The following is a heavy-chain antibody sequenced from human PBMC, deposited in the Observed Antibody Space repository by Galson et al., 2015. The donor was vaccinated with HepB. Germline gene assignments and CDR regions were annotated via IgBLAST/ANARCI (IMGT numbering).Heavy chain of an antibody. CDR3: AREGGWELHPLGFDY. V-gene: IGHV3-30*04. CDR1: GFTFSSYA. CDR2: ISYDGSNK. J-gene: IGHJ4*02. Sequence: SLRLSCAASGFTFSSYAMHWVRQAPGKGLEWVAVISYDGSNKYYADSVKGRFTISRDNSKNTLYLQMNSLRAEDTAVYYCAREGGWELHPLGFDYWGQGTLVTVSS. D-gene: IGHD1-26*01.